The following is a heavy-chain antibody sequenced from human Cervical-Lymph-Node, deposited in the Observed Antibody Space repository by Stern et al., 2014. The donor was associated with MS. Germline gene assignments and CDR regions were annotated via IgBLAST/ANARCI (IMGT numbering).Heavy chain of an antibody. Sequence: QLVQSGAEVKKPGSSVKVSCKASGDTFCNLDISWVRQAPGHGPEWMGGINPLFGTANYAQMVQARVTFNADESTSTIYMELSSLTSDDTAVYYCARHQGGIAAYWGQGTPVTVSS. J-gene: IGHJ4*02. CDR3: ARHQGGIAAY. D-gene: IGHD6-13*01. V-gene: IGHV1-69*01. CDR1: GDTFCNLD. CDR2: INPLFGTA.